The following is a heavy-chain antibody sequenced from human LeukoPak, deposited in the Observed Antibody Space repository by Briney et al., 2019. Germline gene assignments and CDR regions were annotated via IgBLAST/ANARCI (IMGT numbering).Heavy chain of an antibody. V-gene: IGHV3-23*01. D-gene: IGHD3-22*01. CDR2: ITSGVGIT. Sequence: GGSLRFSCAASGFTFSTHGMNWVRQAPGKGLEWVSIITSGVGITYYADSVKGRFTISRDNSRNTLYLQMNSLTAEDTAVYYCAKGDYYDLDYWGQGTLVTVSS. J-gene: IGHJ4*02. CDR1: GFTFSTHG. CDR3: AKGDYYDLDY.